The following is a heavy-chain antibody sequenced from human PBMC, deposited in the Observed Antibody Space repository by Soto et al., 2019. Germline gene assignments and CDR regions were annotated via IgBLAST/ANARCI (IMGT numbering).Heavy chain of an antibody. CDR3: AKDGGVGAVSHGMDV. V-gene: IGHV3-43*01. D-gene: IGHD6-19*01. J-gene: IGHJ6*02. Sequence: GGSLRLSCAASGFTFDDYTMHWVRQAPGKGLEWVSLISWDGGSTYYADSVKGRFTISRDNSKNSLYLQMNSLRTEDTALYYCAKDGGVGAVSHGMDVWGQGTTVTVSS. CDR2: ISWDGGST. CDR1: GFTFDDYT.